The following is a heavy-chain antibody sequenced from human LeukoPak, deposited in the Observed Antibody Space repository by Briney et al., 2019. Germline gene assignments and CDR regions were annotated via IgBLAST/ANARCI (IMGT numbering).Heavy chain of an antibody. CDR1: GFTFSSYA. CDR2: ISGSGDST. D-gene: IGHD7-27*01. Sequence: GGSLRLSCAASGFTFSSYAMSWVRQAPGKGLEWVSGISGSGDSTYYADSVKGRFIISRDNSKNTLYLQVNSLRAEDTAVYYCAKPTGFFDYWGQGTLVTVSS. V-gene: IGHV3-23*01. CDR3: AKPTGFFDY. J-gene: IGHJ4*02.